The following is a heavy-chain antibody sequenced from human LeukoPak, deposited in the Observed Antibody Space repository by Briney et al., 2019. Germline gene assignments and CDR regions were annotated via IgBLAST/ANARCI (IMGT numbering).Heavy chain of an antibody. Sequence: PGGSLRLSCAASGFTFSSYAMSWVRQPPGKGLEWIGSIYYSGSTYYNPSPKSRVTISVDTSKNQFSLKLSSVTAADTAVYYCTRRSSGSYWVDPWGQGTLVTVSS. D-gene: IGHD1-26*01. CDR3: TRRSSGSYWVDP. V-gene: IGHV4-39*01. CDR2: IYYSGST. J-gene: IGHJ5*02. CDR1: GFTFSSYA.